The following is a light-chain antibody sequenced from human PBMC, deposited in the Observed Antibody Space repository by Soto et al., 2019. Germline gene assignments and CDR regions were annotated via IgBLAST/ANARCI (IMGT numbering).Light chain of an antibody. V-gene: IGKV2-28*01. CDR3: MQSLHTPLT. Sequence: DIVMTQSPLSLPVTPGEPASISCRSSQSLLNSNGYNCLEWYLQKPGQSPQLLIYLGSNQASGVPDRFRGSGQGTDFTQKISSVEAEDVGVYFCMQSLHTPLTFGQGTKVEIK. CDR2: LGS. J-gene: IGKJ1*01. CDR1: QSLLNSNGYNC.